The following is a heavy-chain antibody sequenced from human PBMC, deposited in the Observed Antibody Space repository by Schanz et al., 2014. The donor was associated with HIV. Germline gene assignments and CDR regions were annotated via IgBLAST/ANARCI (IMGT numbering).Heavy chain of an antibody. D-gene: IGHD2-2*01. V-gene: IGHV3-33*08. J-gene: IGHJ4*02. CDR2: IWFDGRNK. CDR1: GFTFSNYA. CDR3: ARDGARTSHWGF. Sequence: VQLLESGGGLVQPGGSLRLSCAASGFTFSNYAMSWVRQAPGKGLEWVAVIWFDGRNKYYGDSVKGRFMISRDNSNNTLYLQMNSLGVEDTAVYFCARDGARTSHWGFWGQGTLVTVSS.